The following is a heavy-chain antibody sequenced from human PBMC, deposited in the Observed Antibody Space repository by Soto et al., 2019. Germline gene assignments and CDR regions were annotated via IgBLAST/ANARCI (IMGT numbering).Heavy chain of an antibody. J-gene: IGHJ5*02. CDR1: GGSINSYTNY. V-gene: IGHV4-61*09. Sequence: SETLAVTCSVSGGSINSYTNYWSWVRQPAGKGLEWIWHIIPNGNTDYSPSLKSRVTISVDTSKNQFSLKLSSVTAADTAVYYCARGWLGIAARSGWFDPWGQGTLVTVSS. D-gene: IGHD6-6*01. CDR3: ARGWLGIAARSGWFDP. CDR2: IIPNGNT.